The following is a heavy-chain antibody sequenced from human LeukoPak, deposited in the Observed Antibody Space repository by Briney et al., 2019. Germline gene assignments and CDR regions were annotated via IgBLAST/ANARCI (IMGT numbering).Heavy chain of an antibody. J-gene: IGHJ2*01. CDR2: IRYDGHNK. CDR1: RFTFSSYG. Sequence: GGSLRLSCAASRFTFSSYGMHWVRQAPGKGLEWVAFIRYDGHNKYYADSVKGRFTISRDNSKNTLSLQMNSLRGEDTAVYYCAKGPGETAAADYWYFDLWGRGTLVTVSS. CDR3: AKGPGETAAADYWYFDL. V-gene: IGHV3-30*02. D-gene: IGHD5-18*01.